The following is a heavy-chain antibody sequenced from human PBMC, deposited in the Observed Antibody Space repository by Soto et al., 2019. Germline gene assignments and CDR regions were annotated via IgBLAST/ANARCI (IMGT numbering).Heavy chain of an antibody. D-gene: IGHD3-10*01. J-gene: IGHJ4*02. V-gene: IGHV4-31*03. CDR3: ARDGSGSSFDY. CDR2: IYYGGST. Sequence: QVQLQESGPGLVKPSQTLSLTCSVSGGSISSGGYYWSWIRQHPGKGLEWIGYIYYGGSTYYNPSLKSRVTISGDTSKNQFSLKLSSVTAADTAVYYCARDGSGSSFDYWGQGTLVTVSS. CDR1: GGSISSGGYY.